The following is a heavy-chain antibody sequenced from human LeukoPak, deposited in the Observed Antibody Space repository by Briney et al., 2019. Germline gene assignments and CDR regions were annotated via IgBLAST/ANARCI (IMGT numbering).Heavy chain of an antibody. Sequence: SETLSLTCSVSGGSFNSHYWSWVRQPPGKRLEWIGYIFNTGNTNYNPSLASRVTMSVDTSRAQFFPRLSPVTAADTAIYYCASRPADTTWYGVFDYWSQGTLVTVSS. J-gene: IGHJ4*02. CDR3: ASRPADTTWYGVFDY. CDR2: IFNTGNT. CDR1: GGSFNSHY. V-gene: IGHV4-59*11. D-gene: IGHD3-10*01.